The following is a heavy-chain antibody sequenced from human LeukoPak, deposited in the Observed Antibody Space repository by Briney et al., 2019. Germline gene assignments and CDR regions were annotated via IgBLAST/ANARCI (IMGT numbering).Heavy chain of an antibody. D-gene: IGHD3-3*01. CDR3: ARDGLILRFLEWLLPLDY. J-gene: IGHJ4*02. CDR1: GYTFTSYG. Sequence: GASVKVSCKASGYTFTSYGISWVRQAPGQGLEWMGWISAYNGNTNYAQKLQGRVTMTTDTSTSTAYMELGSLRSDDTAVYYCARDGLILRFLEWLLPLDYWGQGTLVTVSS. CDR2: ISAYNGNT. V-gene: IGHV1-18*01.